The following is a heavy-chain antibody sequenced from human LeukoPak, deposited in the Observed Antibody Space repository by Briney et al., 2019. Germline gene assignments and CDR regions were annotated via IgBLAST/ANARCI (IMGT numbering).Heavy chain of an antibody. CDR1: GFTFSSYA. J-gene: IGHJ5*02. D-gene: IGHD5-24*01. CDR3: ARVMADSDNWFDP. V-gene: IGHV3-30-3*01. Sequence: GGSLRLSCAASGFTFSSYAMHWVRQAPGKGLEWVAVISYDGSNKYYADSVKGRFIISRDNTKNTLFLQMNSLRAEDTGVYYCARVMADSDNWFDPWGQGTLVTVSS. CDR2: ISYDGSNK.